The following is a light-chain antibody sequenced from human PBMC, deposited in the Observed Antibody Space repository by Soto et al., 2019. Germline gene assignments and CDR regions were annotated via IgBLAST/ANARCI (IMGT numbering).Light chain of an antibody. V-gene: IGKV3-20*01. Sequence: EIVLTQSPGTLSLSPGERATLSCRASQSVNSNLAWYQQKPGQAPRLLIYGASTRATGIPARFSGSGSGTDFTLTITRLEPEDFAVYHCQQYGDSPLTFGGGTKVDIK. CDR3: QQYGDSPLT. CDR2: GAS. CDR1: QSVNSN. J-gene: IGKJ4*01.